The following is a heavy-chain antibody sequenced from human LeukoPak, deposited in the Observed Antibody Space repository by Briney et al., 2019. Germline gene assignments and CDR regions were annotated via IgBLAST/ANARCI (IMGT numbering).Heavy chain of an antibody. CDR1: GFTFSSYW. D-gene: IGHD4-17*01. V-gene: IGHV3-74*03. CDR3: AYSDHFDT. J-gene: IGHJ4*02. Sequence: PGGSQRLSCAASGFTFSSYWMHWVRQAPGKGLVWVSRGDGDGSHSTYADSVKGRFTISRDNAKNTLYLQMNRLTGEDTAVYYCAYSDHFDTWGQGTLVTGSS. CDR2: GDGDGSHS.